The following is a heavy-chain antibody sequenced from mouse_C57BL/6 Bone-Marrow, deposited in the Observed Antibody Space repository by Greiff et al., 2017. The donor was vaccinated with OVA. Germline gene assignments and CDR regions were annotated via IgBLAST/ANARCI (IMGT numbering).Heavy chain of an antibody. D-gene: IGHD2-5*01. CDR1: GYTFTDYN. CDR3: ARGAYYSNYRVYYYAMDY. V-gene: IGHV1-22*01. Sequence: VHVKQSGPELVKPGASVKMSCKASGYTFTDYNMHWVKQSHGKSLEWIGYINPNNGGTSYNQKFKGKATLTVNKSSSTAYMELRSLTSEDSAVYYCARGAYYSNYRVYYYAMDYWGQGTSVTVSS. CDR2: INPNNGGT. J-gene: IGHJ4*01.